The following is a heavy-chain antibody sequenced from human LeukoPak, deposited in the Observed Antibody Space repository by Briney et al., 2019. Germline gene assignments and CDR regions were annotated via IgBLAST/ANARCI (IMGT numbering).Heavy chain of an antibody. V-gene: IGHV3-7*01. Sequence: GGSLRLSCAASGFTLSNYWMTWVRQAPGKGLEWVANMRQDASETWYVDSVKGRFTISRDNAKNSLYLQMNSLRAEDTAVYYCVRDTGGSGSYPDYWGQGTLVTVSS. CDR2: MRQDASET. CDR3: VRDTGGSGSYPDY. D-gene: IGHD1-26*01. J-gene: IGHJ4*02. CDR1: GFTLSNYW.